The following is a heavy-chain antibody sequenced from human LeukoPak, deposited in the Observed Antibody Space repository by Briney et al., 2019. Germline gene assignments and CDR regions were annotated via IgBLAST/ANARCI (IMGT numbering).Heavy chain of an antibody. CDR2: IYYSGST. CDR3: AGHSSGPYYYFDY. D-gene: IGHD3-22*01. V-gene: IGHV4-59*11. Sequence: PSETLSLTCTVSGGSISSHYWSWIRQPPGKGLEWIGYIYYSGSTNYNPSPKSRVTISVDTSKNQFSLKLSSVTAADTAVYYCAGHSSGPYYYFDYWGQGTLVTVSS. J-gene: IGHJ4*02. CDR1: GGSISSHY.